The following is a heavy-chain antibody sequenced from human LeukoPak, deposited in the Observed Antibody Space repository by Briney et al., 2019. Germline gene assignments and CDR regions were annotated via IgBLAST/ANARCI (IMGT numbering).Heavy chain of an antibody. CDR2: ISGSSSTI. V-gene: IGHV3-48*02. Sequence: GGSLRLSCAASGFTFSSYSMNWVRQAPGKGLEWVSYISGSSSTIYYADSVKGRFTISRDNAKNSLYLQMNSLRDEDTAVYYCARVTTVTTHFDYWGQGTLVTVSS. J-gene: IGHJ4*02. CDR1: GFTFSSYS. D-gene: IGHD4-17*01. CDR3: ARVTTVTTHFDY.